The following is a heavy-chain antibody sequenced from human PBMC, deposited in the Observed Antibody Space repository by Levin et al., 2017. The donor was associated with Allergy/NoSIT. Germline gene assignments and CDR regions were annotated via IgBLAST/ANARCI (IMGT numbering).Heavy chain of an antibody. CDR1: GFTFSSYS. Sequence: GGSLRLSCAASGFTFSSYSMNWVRQAPGKGLDWVSYISSSSSTIYYADSVKGRFTISRDNAKNSLYLQMNSLRAEDTAVYYCARGEGLYSSSGMDGWGQGTTVTVSS. D-gene: IGHD6-13*01. CDR3: ARGEGLYSSSGMDG. CDR2: ISSSSSTI. J-gene: IGHJ6*02. V-gene: IGHV3-48*01.